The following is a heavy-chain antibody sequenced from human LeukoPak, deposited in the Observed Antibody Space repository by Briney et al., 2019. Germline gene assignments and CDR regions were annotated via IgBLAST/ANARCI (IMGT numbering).Heavy chain of an antibody. CDR1: GGSISTSNYY. CDR3: ARCGYSYGSPNYFDY. Sequence: KPSETLSLTCTVSGGSISTSNYYWGWIRQPPGKGLEWIGNIFYSGSTYYSPSLKSRVTISLDTSRNQFSLKLNSVTAADTAVYYCARCGYSYGSPNYFDYWGQRTLVTVSS. V-gene: IGHV4-39*07. CDR2: IFYSGST. D-gene: IGHD5-18*01. J-gene: IGHJ4*02.